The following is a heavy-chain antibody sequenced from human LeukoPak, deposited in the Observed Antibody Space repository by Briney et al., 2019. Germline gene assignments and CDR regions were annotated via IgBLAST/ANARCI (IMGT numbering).Heavy chain of an antibody. CDR2: INQDGNEK. V-gene: IGHV3-7*05. J-gene: IGHJ4*02. Sequence: GGSLRLSCAASGFTFVTYWMSWVRQAPGKGLEWVANINQDGNEKYYVDSVKGRFTISRDNSKNSLYLQMNSLRTEDTALYYCAKDVSGYSSGWYREGPFDYWGQGTLVTVSS. CDR1: GFTFVTYW. CDR3: AKDVSGYSSGWYREGPFDY. D-gene: IGHD6-19*01.